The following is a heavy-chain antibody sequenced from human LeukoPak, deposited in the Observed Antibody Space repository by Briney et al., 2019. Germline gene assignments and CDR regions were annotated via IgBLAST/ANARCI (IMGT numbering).Heavy chain of an antibody. CDR2: INSDGSST. V-gene: IGHV3-74*01. CDR1: GFTLSNYW. J-gene: IGHJ4*02. CDR3: VRAKGEYQLLMRY. D-gene: IGHD2-2*01. Sequence: GGSLRLSCAASGFTLSNYWRHWVGQAQGRGLVWVSCINSDGSSTTYADSVKGRFTISRDNAKNTLYLQMNSLRAEDTAVYYCVRAKGEYQLLMRYWGQGTLVTVSS.